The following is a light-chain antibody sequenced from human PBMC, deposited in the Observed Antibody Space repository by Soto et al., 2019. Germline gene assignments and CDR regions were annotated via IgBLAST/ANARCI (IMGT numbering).Light chain of an antibody. CDR2: GAS. CDR3: QQYDSSTWT. J-gene: IGKJ1*01. Sequence: EIVLTQSPGTLSLSPGERATLSCRASQSVSSSYLAWYQQKPGQAPRLLIYGASSRATGIPDRFSGSGSGTDFTLTISRLEPEDFAVYYCQQYDSSTWTFGQGTKVEIE. CDR1: QSVSSSY. V-gene: IGKV3-20*01.